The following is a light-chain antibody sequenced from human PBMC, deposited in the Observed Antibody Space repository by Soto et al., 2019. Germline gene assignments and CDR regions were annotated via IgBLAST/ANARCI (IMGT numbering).Light chain of an antibody. CDR1: QSVSSSY. Sequence: EIVLTQSPGTLSLSPGERASLSCRASQSVSSSYLAWYQHKPGQAPRLLIYGASSRATRIPERFSGSGSGTDFTLTISRLEPEDFAVYYCQQYGRTPYTLGQGTKLEIK. CDR3: QQYGRTPYT. V-gene: IGKV3-20*01. CDR2: GAS. J-gene: IGKJ2*01.